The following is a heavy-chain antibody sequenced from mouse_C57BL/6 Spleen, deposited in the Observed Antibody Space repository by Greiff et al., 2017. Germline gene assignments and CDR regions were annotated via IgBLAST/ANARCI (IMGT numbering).Heavy chain of an antibody. D-gene: IGHD2-4*01. CDR2: IDPSDSET. CDR1: GYTFTSYW. CDR3: ARWALRRWYFDV. V-gene: IGHV1-52*01. J-gene: IGHJ1*03. Sequence: QVQLQQPGAELVRPGSSVKLSCKASGYTFTSYWMHWVKQRPIQGLEWIGNIDPSDSETHYNQKFKDKATLTVDKSSSTAYMQLSSLTSEDSAVYYCARWALRRWYFDVWGTGTTVTVSS.